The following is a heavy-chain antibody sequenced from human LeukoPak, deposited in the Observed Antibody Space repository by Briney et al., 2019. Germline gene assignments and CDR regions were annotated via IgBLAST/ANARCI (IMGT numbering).Heavy chain of an antibody. Sequence: PSETLSLTCTVSGGSISSYYWSWIRQPPGKGLEWIGYIYYSGSTNYNPSLKSRVTISVDTSKNQFSLKLSSVTAADTAVYYCAREDSVEMATPGFDYWGQGTLVTVSS. CDR2: IYYSGST. V-gene: IGHV4-59*01. CDR3: AREDSVEMATPGFDY. CDR1: GGSISSYY. J-gene: IGHJ4*02. D-gene: IGHD5-24*01.